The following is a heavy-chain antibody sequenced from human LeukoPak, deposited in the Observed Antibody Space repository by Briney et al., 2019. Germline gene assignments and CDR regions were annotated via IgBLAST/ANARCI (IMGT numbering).Heavy chain of an antibody. Sequence: GGSLRLSCAASGFTFSSYGMHWVRQAPGKGLEWVAFIRYDGSNKYYADSVKGRFTISRDNAKNSLDLQMNSLRAEDTAVYYCARVRAYDSSGYNDAFDIWGQGTMVTVS. V-gene: IGHV3-30*02. J-gene: IGHJ3*02. CDR2: IRYDGSNK. CDR1: GFTFSSYG. D-gene: IGHD3-22*01. CDR3: ARVRAYDSSGYNDAFDI.